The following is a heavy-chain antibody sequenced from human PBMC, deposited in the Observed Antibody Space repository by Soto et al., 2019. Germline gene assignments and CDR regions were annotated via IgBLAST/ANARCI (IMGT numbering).Heavy chain of an antibody. CDR2: IYSGGTT. V-gene: IGHV3-53*01. J-gene: IGHJ4*01. CDR1: GFTVSSNY. D-gene: IGHD3-16*01. Sequence: EVQLVEYGGGLIQPGGSLRLSCAASGFTVSSNYMSWVRQAPGKGLEWVSGIYSGGTTYYADSVKGRFTISRDNSKNTLYLQMNSLRTEDTAVYYCAKNGGPYDFDYWGHGTLVTVSS. CDR3: AKNGGPYDFDY.